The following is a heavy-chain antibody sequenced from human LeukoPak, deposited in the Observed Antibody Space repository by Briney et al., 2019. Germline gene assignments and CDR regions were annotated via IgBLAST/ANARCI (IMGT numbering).Heavy chain of an antibody. Sequence: GASVKVSCKASGYTCTGYYMHWVRQAPGQGLEWMGWINPNSGGTNYAQKFQGRVTMTRDTSISTAYMELSRLRSDDTAVSYCAKRPSWLLPRGVDYWGQGTLVTVSS. D-gene: IGHD3-22*01. CDR2: INPNSGGT. CDR3: AKRPSWLLPRGVDY. CDR1: GYTCTGYY. J-gene: IGHJ4*02. V-gene: IGHV1-2*02.